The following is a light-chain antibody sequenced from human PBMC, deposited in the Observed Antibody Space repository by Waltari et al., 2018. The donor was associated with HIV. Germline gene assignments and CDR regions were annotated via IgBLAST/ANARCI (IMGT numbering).Light chain of an antibody. J-gene: IGLJ2*01. Sequence: QPVLTQPPSVSAAPGRRVTITCSGRPSNVETNYVSRYQQIPGTAPKLLIYDNNKRPSGIPERFSGSKSATSATLGITGLQTGDEAEYFCGTWDSSLNTPVFGGGSRLTVL. CDR3: GTWDSSLNTPV. CDR2: DNN. CDR1: PSNVETNY. V-gene: IGLV1-51*01.